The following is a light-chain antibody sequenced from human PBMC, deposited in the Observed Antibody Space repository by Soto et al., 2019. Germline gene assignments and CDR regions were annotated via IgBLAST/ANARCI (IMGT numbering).Light chain of an antibody. CDR3: QQYMSSVT. CDR1: QSVDTTF. J-gene: IGKJ1*01. CDR2: GAS. Sequence: EIGLPQSPGSLSLSPGQRATLSCRASQSVDTTFFDWYQKKPGQAPRLLIYGASKRATGIPDRFSGSGSGTDFTLIISRLELEDFAVYYCQQYMSSVTFGQGTKVEIK. V-gene: IGKV3-20*01.